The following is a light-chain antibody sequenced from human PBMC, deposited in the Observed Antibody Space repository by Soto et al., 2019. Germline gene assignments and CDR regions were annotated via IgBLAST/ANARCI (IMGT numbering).Light chain of an antibody. V-gene: IGLV2-14*01. Sequence: QSALTQPASVSGSPGQSITISCTGTSSDVGGYNYVSWYQQHPGKAPILMIYDVSNRPSGVSKRFYRSKSGNTASLTIAGLHAEDEADYYCSSYTSSSTLHVFGTGTKLTLL. CDR2: DVS. CDR1: SSDVGGYNY. J-gene: IGLJ1*01. CDR3: SSYTSSSTLHV.